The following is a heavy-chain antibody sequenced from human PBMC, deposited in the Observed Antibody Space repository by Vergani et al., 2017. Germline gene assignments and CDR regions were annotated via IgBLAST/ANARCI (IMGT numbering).Heavy chain of an antibody. V-gene: IGHV3-33*01. Sequence: QVQLVESGGGVVQPGRSLRLSCAASGFTFSSYGMHWVRQAPGKGLEWVAVIWYDGSNKYYADSVKGRFTISRDNSKNTLYLQMNSLRAEDTAVYYCARDLGQGTMTHFDYWGQGTLVTVSS. CDR1: GFTFSSYG. CDR2: IWYDGSNK. D-gene: IGHD3-22*01. CDR3: ARDLGQGTMTHFDY. J-gene: IGHJ4*02.